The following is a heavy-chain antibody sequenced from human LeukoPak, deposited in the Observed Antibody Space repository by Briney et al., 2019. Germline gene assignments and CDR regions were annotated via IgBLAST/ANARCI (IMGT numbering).Heavy chain of an antibody. CDR2: INPNSGGT. D-gene: IGHD5-24*01. CDR1: GYTFTGYY. CDR3: ARGKRDGYNYHDAFDI. V-gene: IGHV1-2*04. Sequence: ASVKVSCKASGYTFTGYYMHWVRQAPGQGLEWMGWINPNSGGTNYAQKFQGWVTMTRDTSISTAYMELSRLRSDDTAVYYCARGKRDGYNYHDAFDIWGQGTMVTVSS. J-gene: IGHJ3*02.